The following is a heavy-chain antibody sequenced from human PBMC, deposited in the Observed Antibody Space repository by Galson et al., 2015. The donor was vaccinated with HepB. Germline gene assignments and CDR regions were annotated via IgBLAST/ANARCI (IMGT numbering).Heavy chain of an antibody. CDR2: IGGSGGST. CDR3: AKKDGANAFDI. CDR1: GFTFSVYA. Sequence: SLRLSCAASGFTFSVYAMNWVRQAPGKGLEWVSGIGGSGGSTYYADSVKGRFTISRDNSKNTLYLQMNSLRAEDTAVYYCAKKDGANAFDIWGQGTMVTVSS. D-gene: IGHD3-10*01. V-gene: IGHV3-23*01. J-gene: IGHJ3*02.